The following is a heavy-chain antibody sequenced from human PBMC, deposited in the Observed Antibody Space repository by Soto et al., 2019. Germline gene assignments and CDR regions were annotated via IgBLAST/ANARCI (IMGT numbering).Heavy chain of an antibody. J-gene: IGHJ4*02. CDR2: ISSSSSTI. Sequence: EVQLVESGGGLVQPGGSLRLSCAASGFTFSSYSMNWVRQAPGKGLEWVSYISSSSSTIYYADSVKGRFTISRDNAKNLLYLQMNSLRDEDTAVYYCARENYYYDSSGYYFDYWGQGTLVTVSS. D-gene: IGHD3-22*01. CDR3: ARENYYYDSSGYYFDY. V-gene: IGHV3-48*02. CDR1: GFTFSSYS.